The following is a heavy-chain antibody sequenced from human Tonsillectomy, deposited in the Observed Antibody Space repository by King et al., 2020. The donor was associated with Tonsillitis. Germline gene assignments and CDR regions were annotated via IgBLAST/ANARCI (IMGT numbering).Heavy chain of an antibody. CDR3: ARAGDSSGYYFSI. CDR2: ISSSRSDI. V-gene: IGHV3-21*01. J-gene: IGHJ3*02. CDR1: GFTFSSYT. Sequence: VQLVESGGGLVKPGGSLRLSCAASGFTFSSYTMNWVRQAPGKGLEWVSSISSSRSDIYYANSVKGRFTISRDNAKNSLYLQMNSLRAEDTAVYYCARAGDSSGYYFSIWGQGTMVTVSS. D-gene: IGHD3-22*01.